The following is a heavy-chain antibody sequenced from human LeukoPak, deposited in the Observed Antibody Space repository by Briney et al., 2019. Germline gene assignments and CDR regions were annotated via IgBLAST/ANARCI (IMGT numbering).Heavy chain of an antibody. CDR2: IHYSGST. Sequence: SETLSLTCTVSGGSISSSGYYWGWIRQPPGKGLEWIGNIHYSGSTYYNPSLKSRVTISVDTSKNQFSLELSSVTAADTAVYCAKLAVAANRWFDPWGPGTLVSVSS. CDR1: GGSISSSGYY. CDR3: KLAVAANRWFDP. D-gene: IGHD6-19*01. V-gene: IGHV4-39*01. J-gene: IGHJ5*02.